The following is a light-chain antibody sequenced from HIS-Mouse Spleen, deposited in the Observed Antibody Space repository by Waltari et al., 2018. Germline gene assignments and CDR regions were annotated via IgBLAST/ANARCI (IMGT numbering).Light chain of an antibody. V-gene: IGLV3-10*01. J-gene: IGLJ2*01. CDR2: EDS. CDR3: YSTDSSGNHRV. Sequence: SYELTQPPSVSVSPGQTARITCSGDPLPKKYAYWYQQKSGQAPVLVIYEDSKRPPGGPERFSGASSGTMATWTISGAQVEDEADYYCYSTDSSGNHRVFGGGTKLTVL. CDR1: PLPKKY.